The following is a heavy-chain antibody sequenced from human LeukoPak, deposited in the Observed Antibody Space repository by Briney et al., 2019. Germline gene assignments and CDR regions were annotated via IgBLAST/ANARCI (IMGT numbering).Heavy chain of an antibody. CDR3: ASCGGDCQNFDY. J-gene: IGHJ4*02. V-gene: IGHV3-48*01. CDR2: ISSSSTTI. Sequence: PGRSLRLSCAASGFTFSSYSMMWVRQAPGKGLEWVSYISSSSTTIHYADSVKGRFTISRDNAKNSVYLQMNSLRAEDTAVYYCASCGGDCQNFDYWGQGTLVTVSS. CDR1: GFTFSSYS. D-gene: IGHD2-21*02.